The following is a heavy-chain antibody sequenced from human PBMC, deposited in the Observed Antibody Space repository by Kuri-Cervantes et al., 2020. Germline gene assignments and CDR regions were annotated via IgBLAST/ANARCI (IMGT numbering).Heavy chain of an antibody. CDR3: ATGDDILTGYQPYYYYYGIDV. Sequence: ASVKVSCKVSGYTLTELSMHWVRQAPGKGLEWMGGFDPEDGETIYAQKFQGRVTMTEDTSTDTAYMELSSLRSEDTAVYYCATGDDILTGYQPYYYYYGIDVWGQGTTVTVSS. V-gene: IGHV1-24*01. CDR2: FDPEDGET. J-gene: IGHJ6*02. CDR1: GYTLTELS. D-gene: IGHD3-9*01.